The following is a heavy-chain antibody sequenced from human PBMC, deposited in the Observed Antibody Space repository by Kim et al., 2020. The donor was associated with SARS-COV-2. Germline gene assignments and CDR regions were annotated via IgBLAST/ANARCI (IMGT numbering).Heavy chain of an antibody. CDR1: GGTFSSYA. V-gene: IGHV1-69*13. D-gene: IGHD3-3*01. CDR3: ARGTADYDFWSGYDPRYFDY. J-gene: IGHJ4*02. Sequence: SVKVSCKASGGTFSSYAISWVRQAPGQGLEWMGGIIPIFGTANYAQKFQGRVTITADESTSTAYMELSSLRSEDTAVYYCARGTADYDFWSGYDPRYFDYWGQGTLVTVSS. CDR2: IIPIFGTA.